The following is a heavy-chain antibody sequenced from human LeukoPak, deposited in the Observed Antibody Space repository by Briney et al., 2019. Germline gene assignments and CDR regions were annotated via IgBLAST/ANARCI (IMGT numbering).Heavy chain of an antibody. Sequence: SETLSLTCTVSGGSISSSSYYWGWIRQPPGKGLEWIGSIYYSGSTYYNPSLKSRVTISVDTSKNQFSLKLNSVTAADTAVYYCARRLGKSTLYYFDYWGQGLLVTVSS. CDR1: GGSISSSSYY. V-gene: IGHV4-39*01. D-gene: IGHD3-16*01. CDR2: IYYSGST. J-gene: IGHJ4*02. CDR3: ARRLGKSTLYYFDY.